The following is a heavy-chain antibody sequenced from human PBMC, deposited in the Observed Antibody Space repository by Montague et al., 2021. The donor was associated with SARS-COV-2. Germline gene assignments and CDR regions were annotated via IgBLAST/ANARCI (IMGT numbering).Heavy chain of an antibody. CDR3: ARHPTGYPNWFDS. CDR2: IHYSGTT. D-gene: IGHD3-9*01. V-gene: IGHV4-59*08. J-gene: IGHJ5*01. Sequence: SETLSLTCSVSGGSIGSYYWSWLRQPPGKGLEWIGHIHYSGTTYYSPSLQSRATLSIDMSTNQFSLRVTSVTAADTAVYFCARHPTGYPNWFDSWGQGTSVIVSS. CDR1: GGSIGSYY.